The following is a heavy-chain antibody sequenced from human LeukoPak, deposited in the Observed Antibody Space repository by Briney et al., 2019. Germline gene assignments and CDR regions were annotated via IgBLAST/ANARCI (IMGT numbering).Heavy chain of an antibody. D-gene: IGHD1-26*01. J-gene: IGHJ6*02. CDR1: GGTFSNYA. Sequence: ASVKVSCKASGGTFSNYAISWVRQAPGQGLEWMGGIIPIFGTANYAQKFQGRVTITADESTSTAYMELSSLRSEDTAVYYCAKDSTSRGTYRGYYYYGMDVWGQGTTVTVSS. CDR2: IIPIFGTA. V-gene: IGHV1-69*01. CDR3: AKDSTSRGTYRGYYYYGMDV.